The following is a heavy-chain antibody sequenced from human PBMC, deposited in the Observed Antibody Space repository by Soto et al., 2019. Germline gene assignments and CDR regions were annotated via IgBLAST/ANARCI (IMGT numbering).Heavy chain of an antibody. V-gene: IGHV3-7*01. J-gene: IGHJ4*02. CDR2: IKPDGRAK. Sequence: EVQLMESGGDLVQPGGSLRLSCAASGFIFSSYWMNWVRQTPGKGLEWVANIKPDGRAKNYVDSVKGRFTISRDNAKNSVYLQMNSLRAEDTAVYYCARDPVRGDDYNFDYWGQGTLVTVSS. CDR3: ARDPVRGDDYNFDY. CDR1: GFIFSSYW. D-gene: IGHD4-4*01.